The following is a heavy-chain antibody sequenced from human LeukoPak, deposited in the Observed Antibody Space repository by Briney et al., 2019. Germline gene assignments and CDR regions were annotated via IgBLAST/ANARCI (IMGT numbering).Heavy chain of an antibody. J-gene: IGHJ4*02. CDR3: ARVSYLYYFDY. V-gene: IGHV4-34*01. CDR1: GGSFSGYY. CDR2: INHSGST. Sequence: SETLSLTCAVYGGSFSGYYWSWIRQPPGKGLEWIGEINHSGSTNYNPSLKSRVTISVDTSMNQFSLKLSSVTAADTAVYYCARVSYLYYFDYWGQGTLVTVSS.